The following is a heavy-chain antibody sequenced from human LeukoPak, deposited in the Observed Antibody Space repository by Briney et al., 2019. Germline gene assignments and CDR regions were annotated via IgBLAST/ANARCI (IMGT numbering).Heavy chain of an antibody. CDR3: TSSWNSGSFDY. Sequence: GGSLRLSCTASGFTFGDYAMSWVRQAPGKGLEWVGFIRSKAYGGTTEYAASVKGRFTISRDDSKSIAYLQMNSLKTEDTAVYYCTSSWNSGSFDYWGQGTLVTVSS. D-gene: IGHD1-26*01. CDR1: GFTFGDYA. V-gene: IGHV3-49*04. CDR2: IRSKAYGGTT. J-gene: IGHJ4*02.